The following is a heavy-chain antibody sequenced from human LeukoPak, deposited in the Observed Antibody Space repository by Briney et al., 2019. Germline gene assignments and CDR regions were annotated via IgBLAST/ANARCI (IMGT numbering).Heavy chain of an antibody. Sequence: GGSLRLSCAASGFTFSRYSMNWVRQAPGKGLEWVSSISSSSSYIYYADSVKGRFTISRDNAKNSLYLQMNSLRAEDTAVYYCAGDLLGELSSFDYWGQGTLVTVSS. CDR3: AGDLLGELSSFDY. J-gene: IGHJ4*02. D-gene: IGHD3-10*01. CDR2: ISSSSSYI. V-gene: IGHV3-21*01. CDR1: GFTFSRYS.